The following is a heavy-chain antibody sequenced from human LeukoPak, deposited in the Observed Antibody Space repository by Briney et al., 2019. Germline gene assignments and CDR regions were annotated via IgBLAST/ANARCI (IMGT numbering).Heavy chain of an antibody. D-gene: IGHD6-19*01. CDR3: ARRQWLVSDFDY. Sequence: SETLSLTCTVSGGSISSNNYYWGWIRQPPGKGLEWIGNIYYSGSTYYNPSLKSRVTISVDTSKNQFSLKLSSVTAADTAVFYCARRQWLVSDFDYWGQGTLVTVSS. CDR1: GGSISSNNYY. CDR2: IYYSGST. V-gene: IGHV4-39*07. J-gene: IGHJ4*02.